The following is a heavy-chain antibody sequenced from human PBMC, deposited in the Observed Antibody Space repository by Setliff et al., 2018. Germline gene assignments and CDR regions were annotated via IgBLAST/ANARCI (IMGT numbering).Heavy chain of an antibody. CDR3: ARDLTSSWYGGSAY. V-gene: IGHV3-74*01. J-gene: IGHJ4*02. CDR2: IHNDGTST. D-gene: IGHD6-13*01. CDR1: GFTFSRYW. Sequence: GGSLRLSCEASGFTFSRYWMHWVRQAPGKGLVWVSHIHNDGTSTSYADSVKGRFTISRDNSKNTLYLQMNSLRADDTALYYCARDLTSSWYGGSAYWGQGTLVTVSS.